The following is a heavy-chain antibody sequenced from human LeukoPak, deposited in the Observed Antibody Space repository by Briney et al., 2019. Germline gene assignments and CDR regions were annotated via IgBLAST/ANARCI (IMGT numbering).Heavy chain of an antibody. CDR3: ARVDGSGSYFDY. J-gene: IGHJ4*02. CDR1: GYTFTGYY. CDR2: INPNSGGT. V-gene: IGHV1-2*02. D-gene: IGHD3-10*01. Sequence: ASVKVSCKASGYTFTGYYMHWVRQAPGQGLEWMGWINPNSGGTNYAQKFQGRVTMTRDTSISTAYMELSRLRSDDTAVYYCARVDGSGSYFDYWGQGTPVTVSS.